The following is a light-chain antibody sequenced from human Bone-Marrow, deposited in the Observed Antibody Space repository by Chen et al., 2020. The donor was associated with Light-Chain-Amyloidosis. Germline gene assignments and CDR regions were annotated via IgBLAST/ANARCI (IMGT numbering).Light chain of an antibody. Sequence: DIVMTQSPVSLAVSLGERATINCKSSQSVYGSDNRNYLAWYQQKPVQPLKVLFYWASTRESGVPDRFSCSGSGTDFTLTISSLRAEYVAVYYCQQYFSLPITFGQGTRLEIK. J-gene: IGKJ5*01. CDR2: WAS. V-gene: IGKV4-1*01. CDR1: QSVYGSDNRNY. CDR3: QQYFSLPIT.